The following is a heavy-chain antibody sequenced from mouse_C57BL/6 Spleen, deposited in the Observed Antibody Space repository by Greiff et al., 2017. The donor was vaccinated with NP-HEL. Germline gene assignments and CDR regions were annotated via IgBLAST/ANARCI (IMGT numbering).Heavy chain of an antibody. V-gene: IGHV1-80*01. J-gene: IGHJ4*01. CDR2: IYPGDGDT. D-gene: IGHD1-1*02. CDR3: ARSIYGDAMDY. Sequence: QVQLQQSGAELVKPGASVKISCKASGYAFSSYWMNWVKQRPGKGLEWIGQIYPGDGDTNYNGKFKGKATLTADKSSSTAYMQLSSLTSEDSAVYFCARSIYGDAMDYWGQGTSVTVSS. CDR1: GYAFSSYW.